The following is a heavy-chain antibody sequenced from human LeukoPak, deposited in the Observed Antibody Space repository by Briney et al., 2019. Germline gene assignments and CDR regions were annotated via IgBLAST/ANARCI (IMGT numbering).Heavy chain of an antibody. CDR2: ISYDGSNK. CDR1: GFTFSSYG. V-gene: IGHV3-30*03. J-gene: IGHJ4*02. D-gene: IGHD6-19*01. CDR3: ARARYTSGWETLDY. Sequence: PGRSLRLSCAASGFTFSSYGMHWVRQAPGKGLEWVAVISYDGSNKYYADSVKGRFTISRDNSKNTLYLQMNSLRAEDTAVYYCARARYTSGWETLDYWGQGTLVTVSS.